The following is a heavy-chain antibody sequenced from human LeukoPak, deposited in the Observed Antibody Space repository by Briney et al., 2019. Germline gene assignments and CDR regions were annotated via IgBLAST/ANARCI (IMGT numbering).Heavy chain of an antibody. J-gene: IGHJ6*02. V-gene: IGHV5-51*01. D-gene: IGHD1-7*01. CDR1: RSRFTDYW. CDR2: IYPGDSDT. CDR3: ARGAAGTIPDYYYFGMDI. Sequence: GESLKISCKGSRSRFTDYWIGWVRQMPGKGLEWMGIIYPGDSDTRYSPSFQGQVTISADKSINTAHLQWSSLKASDTAMYYCARGAAGTIPDYYYFGMDIWGQGTTVTVSS.